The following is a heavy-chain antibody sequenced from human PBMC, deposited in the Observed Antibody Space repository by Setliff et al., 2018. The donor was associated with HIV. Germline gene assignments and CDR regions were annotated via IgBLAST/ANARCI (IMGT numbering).Heavy chain of an antibody. Sequence: SETLSLTCTVSGGSINSHHWNWIRQPPGKELEWIGSTYYTGSTAYNPSLKSRVTISLDTSKTHFSLKLSSVTAADTAVYYCARSPGFWYFDLWGQGAVVTVS. J-gene: IGHJ2*01. CDR2: TYYTGST. CDR3: ARSPGFWYFDL. V-gene: IGHV4-59*11. CDR1: GGSINSHH.